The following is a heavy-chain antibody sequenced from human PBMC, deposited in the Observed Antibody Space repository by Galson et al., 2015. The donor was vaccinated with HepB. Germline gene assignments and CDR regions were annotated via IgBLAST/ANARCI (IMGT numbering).Heavy chain of an antibody. CDR3: ATIGYCSSTSCYFLDY. CDR1: GYTLTELS. Sequence: SVKVSCKVSGYTLTELSMHWVRQAPGKGLEWMGGFDPEDGETIYAQKFQGRVTMTEDTSTDTAYMELSSLRSEDTAVYYCATIGYCSSTSCYFLDYWGQGTLVTVSS. V-gene: IGHV1-24*01. CDR2: FDPEDGET. J-gene: IGHJ4*02. D-gene: IGHD2-2*01.